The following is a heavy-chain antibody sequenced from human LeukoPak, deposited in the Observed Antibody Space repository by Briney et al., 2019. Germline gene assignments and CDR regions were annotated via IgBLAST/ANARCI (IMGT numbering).Heavy chain of an antibody. Sequence: ASVKVSCKASGYTFTGYYMHWVRQAPGQGLEWMAWINPNSGGTNYAQKFQGRVTMTRDTSISTAYMELSRLRSDDTAVYYCARFTYSGSYSWFDPWGQGTLVTVSS. J-gene: IGHJ5*02. CDR1: GYTFTGYY. CDR3: ARFTYSGSYSWFDP. V-gene: IGHV1-2*02. D-gene: IGHD1-26*01. CDR2: INPNSGGT.